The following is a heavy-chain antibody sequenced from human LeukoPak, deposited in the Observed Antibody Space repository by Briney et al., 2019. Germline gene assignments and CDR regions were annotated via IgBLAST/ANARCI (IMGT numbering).Heavy chain of an antibody. V-gene: IGHV3-74*01. CDR2: ISGDGAST. J-gene: IGHJ5*02. CDR3: ARDNAPGWFGP. Sequence: GGSLRLSRAVSEXTFSVVYLHWVRQAPGKGLVWVARISGDGASTSYAAFVKGRFTISRDNAKNTVYLQMNGLRAEDTALYYCARDNAPGWFGPWGQGSLVTVSS. CDR1: EXTFSVVY.